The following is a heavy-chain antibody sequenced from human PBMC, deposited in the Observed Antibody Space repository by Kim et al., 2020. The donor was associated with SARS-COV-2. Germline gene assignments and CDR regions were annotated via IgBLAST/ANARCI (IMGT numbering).Heavy chain of an antibody. V-gene: IGHV4-39*01. J-gene: IGHJ4*02. Sequence: YTARTKYNPSLTSRVTISLATSKNQFPLKVSSVTAGDTAVYYCARRGYYWGQGTLVTVSS. D-gene: IGHD6-13*01. CDR3: ARRGYY. CDR2: YTART.